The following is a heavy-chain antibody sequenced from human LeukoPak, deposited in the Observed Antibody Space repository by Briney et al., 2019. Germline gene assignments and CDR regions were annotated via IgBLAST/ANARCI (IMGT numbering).Heavy chain of an antibody. CDR1: GLTFSSYG. Sequence: PGRSLRLSCAASGLTFSSYGMHWVRQAPGKGLEWVAVIWYDGSNKYYADSVKGRFTISRDNSKNTLYLQMNSLRAEDTAVYYCAREYDGYDSSGYYGYWGQGTLVTVSS. J-gene: IGHJ4*02. D-gene: IGHD3-22*01. CDR2: IWYDGSNK. V-gene: IGHV3-33*01. CDR3: AREYDGYDSSGYYGY.